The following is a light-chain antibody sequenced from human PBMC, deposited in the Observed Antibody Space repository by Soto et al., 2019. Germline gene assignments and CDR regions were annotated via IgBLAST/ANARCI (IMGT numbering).Light chain of an antibody. Sequence: QSALAQPPSASGSPGQSVTITCTGTNSDVGTYNYVSWYQQQLGKAPKLLIYDVNKRPSGVPPRFSGSKSANTASLTISGLQAADEADYYCNSYAGGLVLFGGGTKLTVL. J-gene: IGLJ2*01. CDR3: NSYAGGLVL. V-gene: IGLV2-8*01. CDR2: DVN. CDR1: NSDVGTYNY.